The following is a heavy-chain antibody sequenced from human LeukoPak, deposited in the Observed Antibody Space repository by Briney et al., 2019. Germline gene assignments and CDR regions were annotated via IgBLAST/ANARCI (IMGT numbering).Heavy chain of an antibody. V-gene: IGHV1-2*02. Sequence: GASVKVSCKASGYTFTDYYIHWVRQAPGQGLEWMASINPHGGVTNSAQEFQGRVTVTRDASISTAYLELSRLLSDDTAVYYCARDVAVAGTSDFDYWGQGTLVTVSS. D-gene: IGHD6-19*01. CDR1: GYTFTDYY. CDR3: ARDVAVAGTSDFDY. CDR2: INPHGGVT. J-gene: IGHJ4*02.